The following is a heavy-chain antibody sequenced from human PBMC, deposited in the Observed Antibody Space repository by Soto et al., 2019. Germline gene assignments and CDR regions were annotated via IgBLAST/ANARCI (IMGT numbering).Heavy chain of an antibody. Sequence: GGSLRLSCVASGFTFRAYGTHWVRQAPGKGLEWVAFISYDGSKKYYADSVKGRFTISRDNSQNTLYLQMNSLRPEDTAVYYCAKDQGPDYSYGLDVWGQGTTVTVSS. CDR2: ISYDGSKK. J-gene: IGHJ6*02. CDR1: GFTFRAYG. V-gene: IGHV3-30*18. CDR3: AKDQGPDYSYGLDV.